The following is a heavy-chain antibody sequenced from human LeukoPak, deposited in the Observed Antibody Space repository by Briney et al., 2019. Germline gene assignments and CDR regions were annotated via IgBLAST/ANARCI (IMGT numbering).Heavy chain of an antibody. Sequence: SETLSLTCAVYGGSFSGYYWSWIRQPPGKGLEWIGEINHSGSTNYNPSLKRRVTISVDTSKNQFSLKLSSVTAADTAVYYCARGVGSRRFCSSTSCYKRYYYYYYMDVWGKGTTVTVSS. CDR3: ARGVGSRRFCSSTSCYKRYYYYYYMDV. J-gene: IGHJ6*03. D-gene: IGHD2-2*02. CDR2: INHSGST. CDR1: GGSFSGYY. V-gene: IGHV4-34*01.